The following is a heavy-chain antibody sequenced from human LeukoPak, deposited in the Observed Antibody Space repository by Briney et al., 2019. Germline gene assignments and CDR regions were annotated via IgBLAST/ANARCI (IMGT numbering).Heavy chain of an antibody. Sequence: ASVKVSCKASGYTFTGYYMHWVRQAPGQGLEWMGWINPNSGGTNYAQKFQGRVTMTRDTSISTAYMELSRLRSDDTAVYYCARGYCTNGVCSAVHPNAQRRSYYTTHYYMDVWGKGTTVTVSS. J-gene: IGHJ6*03. D-gene: IGHD2-8*01. CDR1: GYTFTGYY. CDR2: INPNSGGT. CDR3: ARGYCTNGVCSAVHPNAQRRSYYTTHYYMDV. V-gene: IGHV1-2*02.